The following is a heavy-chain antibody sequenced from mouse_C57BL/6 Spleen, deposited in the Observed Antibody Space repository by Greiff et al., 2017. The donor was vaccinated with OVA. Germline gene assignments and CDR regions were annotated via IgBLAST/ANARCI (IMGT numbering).Heavy chain of an antibody. CDR2: INPSTGGT. CDR1: GYSFTGYY. CDR3: ARSLLRYGAMDY. J-gene: IGHJ4*01. D-gene: IGHD1-1*01. Sequence: EVKLMESGPELVKPGASVKISCKASGYSFTGYYMNWVKQSPEKSLEWIGEINPSTGGTTYNQKFKAKATLTVDKSSSTAYMQLKSLTSEDSAVYYCARSLLRYGAMDYWGQGTSVTVSS. V-gene: IGHV1-42*01.